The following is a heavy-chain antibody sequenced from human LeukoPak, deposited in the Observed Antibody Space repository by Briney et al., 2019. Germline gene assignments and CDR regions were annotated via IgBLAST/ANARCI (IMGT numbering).Heavy chain of an antibody. CDR2: IDWDDDK. Sequence: SGPTLVNPTQTLTLTCTFSGFSLSTSGMCVSWIRQPPGKALEWLARIDWDDDKYYSTSLKTRLTISKDTSKNQVVLTMTNMDPVDTATYYCARIQYSSGSHGAFDIWGQGTMVTVSS. D-gene: IGHD6-19*01. CDR3: ARIQYSSGSHGAFDI. J-gene: IGHJ3*02. CDR1: GFSLSTSGMC. V-gene: IGHV2-70*11.